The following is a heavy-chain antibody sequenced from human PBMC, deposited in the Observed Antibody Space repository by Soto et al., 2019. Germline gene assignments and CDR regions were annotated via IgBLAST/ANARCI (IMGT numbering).Heavy chain of an antibody. D-gene: IGHD1-26*01. Sequence: QVQLVQSGAGVREPGASVKVSCKASGYSFTSLDINWGRQTTGQGLEWMGWMQPSSGRTGYAQKFQGRVTMTTDTTINTAYMELSSLTSDDTAFYYCARGVTAGVDYWGQGTMVTVSS. CDR3: ARGVTAGVDY. CDR2: MQPSSGRT. V-gene: IGHV1-8*01. J-gene: IGHJ4*02. CDR1: GYSFTSLD.